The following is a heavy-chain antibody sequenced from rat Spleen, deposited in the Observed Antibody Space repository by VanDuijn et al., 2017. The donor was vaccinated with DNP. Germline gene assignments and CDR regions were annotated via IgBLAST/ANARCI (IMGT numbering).Heavy chain of an antibody. D-gene: IGHD1-12*02. V-gene: IGHV5-25*01. CDR1: GFTFSNYG. CDR3: TTGSIYYDGSYYHGVMDA. J-gene: IGHJ2*01. CDR2: ISTGGGNT. Sequence: EVKLVESGGGLVQPGRSLKLSCAASGFTFSNYGMAWVRQTPTKGLEWVASISTGGGNTYYRDSVKGRFTISRDNAKSTLYLQMDSLRSEDAATYYCTTGSIYYDGSYYHGVMDAWGQGVMVTVSS.